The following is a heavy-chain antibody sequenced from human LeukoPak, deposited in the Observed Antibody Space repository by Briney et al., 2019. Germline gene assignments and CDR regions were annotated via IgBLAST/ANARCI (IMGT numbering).Heavy chain of an antibody. CDR1: GGSISSYF. J-gene: IGHJ4*02. D-gene: IGHD2-21*01. CDR2: IYYSGST. CDR3: ARSDYYFDY. V-gene: IGHV4-59*01. Sequence: PSETLSLTCTVSGGSISSYFWSWIRQPPGKGLEWIGYIYYSGSTKYNPYLKSRVTISVDTSKNQFSLKLSSVTAADTAVYYCARSDYYFDYWGQGTLVTVSS.